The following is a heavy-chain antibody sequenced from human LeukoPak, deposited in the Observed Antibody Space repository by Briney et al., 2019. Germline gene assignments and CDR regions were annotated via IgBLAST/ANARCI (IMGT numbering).Heavy chain of an antibody. J-gene: IGHJ4*02. V-gene: IGHV4-34*01. D-gene: IGHD2-8*01. CDR3: ARAYCTNGVCCSFDY. CDR2: INHSGST. Sequence: SETLSLTCAVYGGSFSGYYWSWIRQPPGKGLEWSGEINHSGSTNYNPSLKSRVTISVDTSKNQFSLKLSSVTAADTAVYYCARAYCTNGVCCSFDYWGQGTLVTVSS. CDR1: GGSFSGYY.